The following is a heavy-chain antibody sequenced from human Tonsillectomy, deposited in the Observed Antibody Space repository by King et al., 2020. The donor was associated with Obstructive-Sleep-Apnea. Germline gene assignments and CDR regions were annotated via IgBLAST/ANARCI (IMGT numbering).Heavy chain of an antibody. CDR1: GFTFSSYS. D-gene: IGHD5-12*01. V-gene: IGHV3-21*01. Sequence: VQLVESGGGLVKPGGSLRLSCAASGFTFSSYSMNWVRQAPGKGLEWVSSISSSSSYIYYADSVKGRFTISRDNAKNSLYLQMNSLRAEDTAVYYCARDEQGGAPGYSGYDFWGFDPWGQGTLVTVSS. J-gene: IGHJ5*02. CDR2: ISSSSSYI. CDR3: ARDEQGGAPGYSGYDFWGFDP.